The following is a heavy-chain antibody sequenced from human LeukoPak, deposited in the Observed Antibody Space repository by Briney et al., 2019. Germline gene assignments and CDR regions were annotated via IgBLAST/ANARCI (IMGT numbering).Heavy chain of an antibody. Sequence: GGSLRLSCAASGFTFSSYGMNWVRQAPGKGLEWVAVISYDGSNKYYADSVKGRFTISRDNSKNTLYLQMNSLRAEDTAVYYCAKDVSSSWYYFDYWGQGTLVTVSS. CDR1: GFTFSSYG. CDR2: ISYDGSNK. V-gene: IGHV3-30*18. J-gene: IGHJ4*02. CDR3: AKDVSSSWYYFDY. D-gene: IGHD6-13*01.